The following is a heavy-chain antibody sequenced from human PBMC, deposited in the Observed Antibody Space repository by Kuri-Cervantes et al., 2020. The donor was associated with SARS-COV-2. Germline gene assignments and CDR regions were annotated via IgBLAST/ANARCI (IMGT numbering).Heavy chain of an antibody. CDR2: IYPGDSDT. CDR1: GYSFTGYW. Sequence: KVSCKGSGYSFTGYWIGWVRQMPGKGLEWMGIIYPGDSDTRYSPSFQGQVTISADKSISTAYLQWSSLKASDTAMYYCARQEGCSSTSCYGDAFDIWGQGTMVTVSS. J-gene: IGHJ3*02. CDR3: ARQEGCSSTSCYGDAFDI. V-gene: IGHV5-51*01. D-gene: IGHD2-2*01.